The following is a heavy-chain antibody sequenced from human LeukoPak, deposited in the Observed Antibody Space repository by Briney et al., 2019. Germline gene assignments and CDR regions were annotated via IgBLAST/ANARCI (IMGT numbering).Heavy chain of an antibody. V-gene: IGHV1-69*04. CDR1: GGTFSSYA. Sequence: ASVKVSCKGSGGTFSSYAINWVRQAPGQGLEWMGRIIPMLGTVNYAQKFQGRVTIIADKFTSTAYMELSSLRSEDTAMYYCARQASSSWSYYYYYGMDVWGQGTTVTVSS. D-gene: IGHD6-13*01. CDR3: ARQASSSWSYYYYYGMDV. CDR2: IIPMLGTV. J-gene: IGHJ6*02.